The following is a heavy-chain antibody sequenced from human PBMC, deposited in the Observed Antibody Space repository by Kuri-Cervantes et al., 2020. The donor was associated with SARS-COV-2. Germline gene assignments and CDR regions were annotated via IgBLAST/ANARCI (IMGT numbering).Heavy chain of an antibody. CDR3: AKDIGGGDCSGGSCYSGGPFDY. V-gene: IGHV3-43D*03. D-gene: IGHD2-15*01. J-gene: IGHJ4*02. CDR1: GFTFSSYA. Sequence: GGSLRLSCAASGFTFSSYAMHWVRQAPGKGLEWVSLISWDGGSTYYADSVKGRFTISRDNSKNSLYLQMNSLRAEDTALYYCAKDIGGGDCSGGSCYSGGPFDYWGQGTLVTVSS. CDR2: ISWDGGST.